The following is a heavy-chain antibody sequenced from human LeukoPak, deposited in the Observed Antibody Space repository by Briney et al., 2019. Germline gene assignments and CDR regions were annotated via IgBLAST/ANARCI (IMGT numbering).Heavy chain of an antibody. CDR1: GGSISSYY. CDR2: IYYSGTT. D-gene: IGHD4-11*01. Sequence: SGTLSLTCTVSGGSISSYYWSWIRQPPGKGLEWIGYIYYSGTTYYNPSLKSRVTISLDTSKNKFSLNLTSVNVADSAVYYCARGGYSNYVYFMDYWGQGTLVTVSS. CDR3: ARGGYSNYVYFMDY. V-gene: IGHV4-59*01. J-gene: IGHJ4*02.